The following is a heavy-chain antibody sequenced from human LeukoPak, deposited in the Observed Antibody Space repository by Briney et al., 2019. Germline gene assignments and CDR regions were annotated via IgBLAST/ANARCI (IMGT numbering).Heavy chain of an antibody. CDR1: GFILTNYA. D-gene: IGHD4-17*01. CDR2: FSSRGGST. J-gene: IGHJ4*02. Sequence: GGSLRLSCAASGFILTNYAMNWVRQAPGKGLEWVSGFSSRGGSTYYADSVKGRFTISRDNSKNTLYLQMNSLRAEDTAIYYCAKDSDYGDSLDSWGQGALVTVSS. CDR3: AKDSDYGDSLDS. V-gene: IGHV3-23*01.